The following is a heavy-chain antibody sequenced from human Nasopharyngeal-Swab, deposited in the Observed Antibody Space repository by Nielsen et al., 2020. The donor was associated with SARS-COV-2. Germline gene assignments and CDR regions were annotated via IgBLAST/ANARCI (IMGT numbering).Heavy chain of an antibody. CDR2: ISAYNGNT. D-gene: IGHD4-17*01. Sequence: WVRQAPGQGLEWMGWISAYNGNTNYAQKLQGRVTMTTDTSTSTAYMELRSLRSDDTAVYYCARDKVTQSEYGDYFRTFDYWGQGTLVTVSS. V-gene: IGHV1-18*01. CDR3: ARDKVTQSEYGDYFRTFDY. J-gene: IGHJ4*02.